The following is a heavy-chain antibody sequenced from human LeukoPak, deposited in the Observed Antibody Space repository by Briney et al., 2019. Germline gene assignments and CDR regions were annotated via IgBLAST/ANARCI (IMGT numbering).Heavy chain of an antibody. CDR1: GGSISSSSYY. CDR3: ARDRSSSGWYRGRP. V-gene: IGHV4-39*07. CDR2: IYYSGST. D-gene: IGHD6-19*01. J-gene: IGHJ5*02. Sequence: PSETLSLTCTVSGGSISSSSYYWGWIRQPPGKGLEWIGSIYYSGSTYYNPSLKSRVTISVDTSKNQFSLKLSSVTAADTAVYYCARDRSSSGWYRGRPWGQGSLVTVSS.